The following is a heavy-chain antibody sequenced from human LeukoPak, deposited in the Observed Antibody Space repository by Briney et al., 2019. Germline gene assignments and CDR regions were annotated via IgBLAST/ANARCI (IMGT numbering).Heavy chain of an antibody. Sequence: PGGSLRLSCTASDFTFSIYAMGWVRQAPGKGLEWVSAISRSSTNTYYADSVKGRFTISRDNSKNTLYLQMNSLRAEDTALYYCAKDDGDSAKGYYFDYRGQGTLVTVSS. J-gene: IGHJ4*02. CDR2: ISRSSTNT. CDR3: AKDDGDSAKGYYFDY. D-gene: IGHD4-17*01. V-gene: IGHV3-23*01. CDR1: DFTFSIYA.